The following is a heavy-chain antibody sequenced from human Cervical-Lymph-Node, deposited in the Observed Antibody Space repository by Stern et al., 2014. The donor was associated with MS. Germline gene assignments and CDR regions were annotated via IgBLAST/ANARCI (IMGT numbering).Heavy chain of an antibody. V-gene: IGHV2-26*01. Sequence: VTLRESGPVLVKPTETLTLTCTVSGFSLSNARMGVSWIRQPPGKALEWLAHIFSNDEKSYSTSRKSRLTISKDTSKSQVVLTMTNMDPVDTATYYCARIRSATIFGYGMDVWGQGTTVTVSS. CDR3: ARIRSATIFGYGMDV. CDR1: GFSLSNARMG. CDR2: IFSNDEK. J-gene: IGHJ6*02. D-gene: IGHD3-3*01.